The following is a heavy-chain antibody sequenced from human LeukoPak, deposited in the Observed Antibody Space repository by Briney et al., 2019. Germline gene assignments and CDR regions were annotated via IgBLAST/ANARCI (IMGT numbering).Heavy chain of an antibody. Sequence: GGSLRLSCFASGFPFSDYLLTWVRQAPGKGLEWVANIKQDGSEKYYVDSVRGRFTISRDNTKNSLYLQINSLRAEDTAVYYCAKDGRYCSSNTCYQYFDSWGQGALVTVSS. J-gene: IGHJ4*02. CDR2: IKQDGSEK. D-gene: IGHD2-2*01. CDR1: GFPFSDYL. CDR3: AKDGRYCSSNTCYQYFDS. V-gene: IGHV3-7*03.